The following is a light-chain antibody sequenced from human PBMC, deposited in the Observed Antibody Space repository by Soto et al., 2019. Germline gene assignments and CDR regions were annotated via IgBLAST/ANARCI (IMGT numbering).Light chain of an antibody. CDR1: QTIRSW. J-gene: IGKJ4*01. CDR2: SAS. CDR3: EQYNGDSGLT. V-gene: IGKV1-5*03. Sequence: DIQMTQYPSTLSASIGDRVTITCRASQTIRSWVAWYQQKPGKAPDLLIYSASGLESGVPSRFSGRGFGTEFTLTISSLHPDDFATYYCEQYNGDSGLTFGGGTKVEIK.